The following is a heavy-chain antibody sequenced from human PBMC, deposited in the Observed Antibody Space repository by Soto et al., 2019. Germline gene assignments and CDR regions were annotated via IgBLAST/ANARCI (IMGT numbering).Heavy chain of an antibody. V-gene: IGHV3-15*07. J-gene: IGHJ3*02. CDR3: TTDDSSGGSCYHAFVI. CDR2: IKSKTDGGTI. CDR1: GFTFNNAW. D-gene: IGHD2-15*01. Sequence: EVHLVESGGGLVKPGGSLRLSCAASGFTFNNAWMHWVRQAPGKGLEWVGRIKSKTDGGTIDYAAPVKGRFSISRDDSENTLDLQTNSLKTEDTAVYYCTTDDSSGGSCYHAFVIWGQGTVVTVSS.